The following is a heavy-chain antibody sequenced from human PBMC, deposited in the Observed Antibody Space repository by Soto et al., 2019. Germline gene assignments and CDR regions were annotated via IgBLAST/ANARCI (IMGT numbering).Heavy chain of an antibody. CDR3: ARDDCSTTSCYGNWFDS. J-gene: IGHJ5*01. CDR2: ISSRGSTI. Sequence: GGSLRLSCAASGFTFRSSHMNWVRQAPGKGRQWVSYISSRGSTISYADSVKGRFTTSRDNAKNSLYLQMNSLRAEDTAVYYCARDDCSTTSCYGNWFDSWGQGTLVTVSS. V-gene: IGHV3-48*03. CDR1: GFTFRSSH. D-gene: IGHD2-2*01.